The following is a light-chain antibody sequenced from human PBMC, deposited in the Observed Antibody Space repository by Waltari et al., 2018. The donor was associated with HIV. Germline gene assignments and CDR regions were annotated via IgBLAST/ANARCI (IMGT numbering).Light chain of an antibody. CDR3: QQYYLTPYS. V-gene: IGKV4-1*01. J-gene: IGKJ2*01. CDR1: QSVLYSSNNKNY. CDR2: WAS. Sequence: DIVMTQSPDSLAVSLGERATIHCKSSQSVLYSSNNKNYLAWYQKKPGQPPKLLIYWASTRESGVPDRFSGSGSGTDFTLTISSLQAEDVAVYYCQQYYLTPYSFGQGTRLEI.